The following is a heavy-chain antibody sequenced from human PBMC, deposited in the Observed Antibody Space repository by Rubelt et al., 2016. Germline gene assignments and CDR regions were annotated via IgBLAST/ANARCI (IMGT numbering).Heavy chain of an antibody. Sequence: QVQLVQSGAEVKKPGASVKVSCKASGYTFTSYAMHWVRQAPGQRLEWMGWISAYNGNTDYAQKLQGRVTMPTDTSTSTAYMELRSLRSDDTAVYYCARVEYYYDSSGYSDYWGQGTLVTVSS. CDR1: GYTFTSYA. J-gene: IGHJ4*02. D-gene: IGHD3-22*01. V-gene: IGHV1-3*01. CDR2: ISAYNGNT. CDR3: ARVEYYYDSSGYSDY.